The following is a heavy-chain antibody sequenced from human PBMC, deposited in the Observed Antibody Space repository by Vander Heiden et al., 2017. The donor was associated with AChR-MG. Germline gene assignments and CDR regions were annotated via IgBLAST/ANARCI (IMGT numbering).Heavy chain of an antibody. CDR2: ISAYNGNT. V-gene: IGHV1-18*01. D-gene: IGHD5-18*01. Sequence: QVQLVQPGDEVKKPGASVKVSCKASGYTFTSYGISWVRQAPGQGLEWMGWISAYNGNTNYAQKLQGRVTMTTDTSTSTAYMELRSLRSDDTAVYYCARDRSWWDRGYSYGCDYWGQGTLVTVSS. CDR3: ARDRSWWDRGYSYGCDY. CDR1: GYTFTSYG. J-gene: IGHJ4*02.